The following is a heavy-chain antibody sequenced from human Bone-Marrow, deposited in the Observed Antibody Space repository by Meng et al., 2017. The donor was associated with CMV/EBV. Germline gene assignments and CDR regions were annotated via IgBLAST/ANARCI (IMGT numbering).Heavy chain of an antibody. CDR2: ISSSGSTI. CDR1: GFTLSSYE. CDR3: ARGDDFWSGYYYFDY. Sequence: GEYLKIPCAASGFTLSSYEMNWVRQAPGKGLEWVSYISSSGSTIYYADSVKGRFTISRDNAKNSLYLQMNSLRAEDTAVYYCARGDDFWSGYYYFDYWGQGTLVTVSS. J-gene: IGHJ4*02. V-gene: IGHV3-48*03. D-gene: IGHD3-3*01.